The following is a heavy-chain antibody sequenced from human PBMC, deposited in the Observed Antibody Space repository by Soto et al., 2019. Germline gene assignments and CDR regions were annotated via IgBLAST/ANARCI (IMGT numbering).Heavy chain of an antibody. V-gene: IGHV3-23*01. CDR2: ISGSGGST. CDR3: AKDPKITMIVGRLDY. D-gene: IGHD3-22*01. CDR1: GFTFSSYA. J-gene: IGHJ4*02. Sequence: PGGSLRLSCAASGFTFSSYAMSWVRQAPGKGLEWVSAISGSGGSTYYADSVKGRFTTSRDNSKNTLYLQMNSLRAEDTAVYYCAKDPKITMIVGRLDYWGQGTLVTVSS.